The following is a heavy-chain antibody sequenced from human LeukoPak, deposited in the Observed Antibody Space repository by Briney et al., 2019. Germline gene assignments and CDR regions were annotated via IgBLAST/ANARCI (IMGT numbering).Heavy chain of an antibody. Sequence: GASVKVSCRASGYTFISYGISWVRQAPGQGLEWMGWISTYNGNTNYVQKLQGRVTMTTDTSTSTAYMELRSLRSDDTAVYYCARRAARTFVDYWGQGTLVTVSS. V-gene: IGHV1-18*01. D-gene: IGHD6-25*01. CDR1: GYTFISYG. CDR2: ISTYNGNT. CDR3: ARRAARTFVDY. J-gene: IGHJ4*02.